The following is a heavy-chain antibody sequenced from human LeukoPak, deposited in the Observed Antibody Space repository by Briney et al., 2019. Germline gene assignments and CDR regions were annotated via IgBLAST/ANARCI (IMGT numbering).Heavy chain of an antibody. J-gene: IGHJ6*03. CDR3: ARVYYDFWSGYSVGYYMDV. D-gene: IGHD3-3*01. Sequence: GASVTVSCKASGYTFTSYGISWVRQAPGQGREWMGWISAYNGNTNYSQKLQGRVTMTTDTSTSTAYMELRSLRSDDTAVYYCARVYYDFWSGYSVGYYMDVWGKGTTVTVSS. CDR2: ISAYNGNT. V-gene: IGHV1-18*01. CDR1: GYTFTSYG.